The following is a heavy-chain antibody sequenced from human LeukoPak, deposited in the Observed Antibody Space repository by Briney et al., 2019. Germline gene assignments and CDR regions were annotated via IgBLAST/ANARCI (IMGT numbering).Heavy chain of an antibody. CDR1: GGSFSGYY. CDR3: ARGPVYDILTGYYNAEYFQH. V-gene: IGHV4-34*01. Sequence: PSETLSLTCAVYGGSFSGYYWSWIRQPPGKGLEWIGEINHSGSTNYNPSLKSRVTISVDTSKNQFSLKLSSVTAADTAVYYCARGPVYDILTGYYNAEYFQHWGQGTLVTVSS. J-gene: IGHJ1*01. D-gene: IGHD3-9*01. CDR2: INHSGST.